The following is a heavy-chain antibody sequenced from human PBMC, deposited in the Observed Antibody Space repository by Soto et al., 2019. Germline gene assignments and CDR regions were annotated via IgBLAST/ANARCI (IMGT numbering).Heavy chain of an antibody. D-gene: IGHD6-13*01. J-gene: IGHJ6*02. Sequence: GGSLRLSCAACGFTFSSEGMHWVRQAPGKGLEWVAVIWYDGSNKYYADSVKGRFTISRDNSKNTLYLQMNSLRAEDTAVYYCAKDLSVAAAEDYYYGMDVWGQGTPVTVSS. CDR3: AKDLSVAAAEDYYYGMDV. CDR1: GFTFSSEG. V-gene: IGHV3-30*02. CDR2: IWYDGSNK.